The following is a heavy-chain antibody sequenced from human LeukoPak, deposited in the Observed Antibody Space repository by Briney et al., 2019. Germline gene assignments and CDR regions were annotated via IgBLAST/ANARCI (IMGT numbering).Heavy chain of an antibody. Sequence: GGSLRLSCAASGFTFDDYAMHWVRQASGKGLELVSLISGDGGSTYYADSVKGRFTISRDNSKNSLYLQMNSLRTEDTALYYCAKDRFNYYGSGSYYSPWGQGTLVTVSS. V-gene: IGHV3-43*02. CDR1: GFTFDDYA. J-gene: IGHJ5*02. CDR3: AKDRFNYYGSGSYYSP. D-gene: IGHD3-10*01. CDR2: ISGDGGST.